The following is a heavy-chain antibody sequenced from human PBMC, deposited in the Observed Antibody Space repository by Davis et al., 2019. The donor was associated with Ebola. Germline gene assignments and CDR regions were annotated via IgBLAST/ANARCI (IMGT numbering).Heavy chain of an antibody. CDR2: ISAYNGNT. Sequence: ASLQVSCNASCYTFTSYRISWGRQAPGPGLEWSAWISAYNGNTNYTQKCQGRVTMTTDTSTSTAYMELRSLRSDDTAVYYCARVDRGYCSSTSCLKQLMMYNWFDPWGQGTLVTASS. D-gene: IGHD2-2*01. CDR1: CYTFTSYR. V-gene: IGHV1-18*01. CDR3: ARVDRGYCSSTSCLKQLMMYNWFDP. J-gene: IGHJ5*02.